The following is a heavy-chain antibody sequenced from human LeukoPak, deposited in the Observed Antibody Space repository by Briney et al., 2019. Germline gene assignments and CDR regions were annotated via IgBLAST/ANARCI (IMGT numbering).Heavy chain of an antibody. CDR3: AKDVGVILYDY. J-gene: IGHJ4*02. D-gene: IGHD3-10*01. CDR2: ISGSGGDT. CDR1: GFTFSSYW. V-gene: IGHV3-23*01. Sequence: GGSLRLSCVASGFTFSSYWMHWVRQAPGKGLEWVSTISGSGGDTHYADSVKGRFAISRDNSKNTLYLQMNSLRAEDTAVYYCAKDVGVILYDYWGQGTLVTVSS.